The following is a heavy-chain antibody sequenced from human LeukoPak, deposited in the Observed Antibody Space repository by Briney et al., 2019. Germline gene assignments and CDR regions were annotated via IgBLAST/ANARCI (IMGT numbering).Heavy chain of an antibody. CDR3: ARDALPSSGWYSDYYYGMDV. Sequence: PGGSLRLSCAASGFTFSSYSMNWVRPAPGKGLEWVSSISSSSSYIYYADSVKGRFTISRDNAKNSLYLQMNSLRAEDTAVYYCARDALPSSGWYSDYYYGMDVWGQGTTVTVSS. V-gene: IGHV3-21*01. D-gene: IGHD6-19*01. CDR2: ISSSSSYI. J-gene: IGHJ6*02. CDR1: GFTFSSYS.